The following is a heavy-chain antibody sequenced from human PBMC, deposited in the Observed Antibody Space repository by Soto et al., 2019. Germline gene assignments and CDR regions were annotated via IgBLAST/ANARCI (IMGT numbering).Heavy chain of an antibody. CDR3: ARLAFGVLGV. CDR2: IYYTGST. CDR1: GASISSYY. V-gene: IGHV4-59*08. D-gene: IGHD3-3*02. J-gene: IGHJ6*02. Sequence: QVLLQESGPGLVKPSETLSLTCSVSGASISSYYWSWIRQSPGKGLEWIGYIYYTGSTNYNPSLKRRVTISVDPSKYQFSLRLTSATAADTAVYYCARLAFGVLGVWGQGTTVTVSS.